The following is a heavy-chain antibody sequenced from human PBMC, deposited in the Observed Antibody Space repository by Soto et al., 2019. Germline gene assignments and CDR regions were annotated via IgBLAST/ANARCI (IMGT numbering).Heavy chain of an antibody. CDR2: IIPILGIA. Sequence: GASVKVSCKASGGTFSSYTISWVRQAPGQGLEWMGRIIPILGIANYAQKFQGRVTITADKSTSTAYMELSSLRSEDTAVYYCASPPRDIVATKNAFDIWGQGTMVTVSS. J-gene: IGHJ3*02. D-gene: IGHD5-12*01. CDR3: ASPPRDIVATKNAFDI. CDR1: GGTFSSYT. V-gene: IGHV1-69*02.